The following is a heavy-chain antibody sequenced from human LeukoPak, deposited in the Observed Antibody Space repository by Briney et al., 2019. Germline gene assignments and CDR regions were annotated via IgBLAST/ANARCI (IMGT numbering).Heavy chain of an antibody. CDR1: GDSVSSNSVT. D-gene: IGHD2-2*01. CDR3: ARRLTQYDCFDP. J-gene: IGHJ5*02. CDR2: TYYRSTWYN. Sequence: SQTLSLTCAISGDSVSSNSVTWNWIRQSPSRGLEWLGRTYYRSTWYNDYAVSVRGRITVNPDTSKNQFSLHLNSVTPGDTAVYYCARRLTQYDCFDPWGQGILVAVSS. V-gene: IGHV6-1*01.